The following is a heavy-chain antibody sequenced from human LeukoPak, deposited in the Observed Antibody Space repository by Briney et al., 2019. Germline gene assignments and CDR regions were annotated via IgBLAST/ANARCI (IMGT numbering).Heavy chain of an antibody. CDR2: IYYSGST. CDR3: ARLLVTAIPPIAFDI. CDR1: GGSISNSCYY. V-gene: IGHV4-39*01. D-gene: IGHD2-21*02. Sequence: KPSETLSLTCTVSGGSISNSCYYWGWIRQPPGKGLEWIGGIYYSGSTYYTPSLRSRVTISVDTSKNQFSLNLSSVTAADTAVYYCARLLVTAIPPIAFDIWGQGTMVTVSS. J-gene: IGHJ3*02.